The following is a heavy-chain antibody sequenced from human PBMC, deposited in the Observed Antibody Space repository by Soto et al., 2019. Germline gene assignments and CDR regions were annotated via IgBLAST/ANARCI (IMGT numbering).Heavy chain of an antibody. CDR3: ARDAIVVVPAATKYYNWFDP. Sequence: EVQVVESGGGLVQPGGSLRLSCAASGFTFSSYSMNWVRQAPGKGLEWVSYISSSSSTIYYADSVKGRFTISRDNAKNSLYLQMNSLRAEDTAVYYCARDAIVVVPAATKYYNWFDPWGQGTLVTVSS. CDR1: GFTFSSYS. V-gene: IGHV3-48*01. D-gene: IGHD2-2*01. J-gene: IGHJ5*02. CDR2: ISSSSSTI.